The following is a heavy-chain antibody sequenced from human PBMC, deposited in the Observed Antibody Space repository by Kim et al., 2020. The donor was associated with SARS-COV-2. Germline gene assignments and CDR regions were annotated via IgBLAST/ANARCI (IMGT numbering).Heavy chain of an antibody. J-gene: IGHJ3*02. V-gene: IGHV3-74*01. CDR3: ARDHPSGRLGELNAFDI. D-gene: IGHD3-16*01. Sequence: VKGRFTISRDNAKNTLYLQMNSLRAEDTAVYYCARDHPSGRLGELNAFDIWGQGTMVTVSS.